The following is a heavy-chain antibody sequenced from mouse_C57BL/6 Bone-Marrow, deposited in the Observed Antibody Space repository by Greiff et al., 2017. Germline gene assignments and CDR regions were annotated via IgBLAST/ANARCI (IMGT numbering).Heavy chain of an antibody. Sequence: QVTLKVSGPGLLQPSQTLSLTCSFSGFSLSTFGLGVGWIRQPSGQGLEWLAHIWWDDDNYSNPALKSRLTHSKDTSKNQVVLKIAHGDTADTATYYCARIRADGYDVVLDFDGWGTGTTVTVSS. V-gene: IGHV8-8*01. J-gene: IGHJ1*03. D-gene: IGHD2-2*01. CDR1: GFSLSTFGLG. CDR2: IWWDDDN. CDR3: ARIRADGYDVVLDFDG.